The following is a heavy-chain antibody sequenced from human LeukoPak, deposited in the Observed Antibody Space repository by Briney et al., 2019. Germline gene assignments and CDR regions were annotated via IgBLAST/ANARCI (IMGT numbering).Heavy chain of an antibody. CDR2: INHSGST. J-gene: IGHJ4*02. Sequence: PSETLSFTCAVYGGSFSGYYWSWIRQPPGKGLEWIGEINHSGSTNYNPSLKSRVTISVDTSNTQFSLKLSSVTAADTAIYYCARDRSSSWFYYWGQGTLVTVSS. V-gene: IGHV4-34*01. CDR3: ARDRSSSWFYY. D-gene: IGHD6-13*01. CDR1: GGSFSGYY.